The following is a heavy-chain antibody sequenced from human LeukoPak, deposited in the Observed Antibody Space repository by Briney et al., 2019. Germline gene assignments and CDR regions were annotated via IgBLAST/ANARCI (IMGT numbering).Heavy chain of an antibody. CDR2: INHSGGT. D-gene: IGHD3-10*01. V-gene: IGHV4-34*01. J-gene: IGHJ4*02. CDR3: ARVMVRGVTFDY. CDR1: GGSFSGYY. Sequence: SETLSLTCGVYGGSFSGYYWNWIRQPPGKGLEWIGEINHSGGTNYNPSLKSRVTISVDTSKNQFSLKLSSVTAADTAVYYCARVMVRGVTFDYWGQGTLVTVSS.